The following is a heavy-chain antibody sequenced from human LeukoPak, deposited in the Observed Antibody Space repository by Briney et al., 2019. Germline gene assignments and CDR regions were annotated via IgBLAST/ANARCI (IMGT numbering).Heavy chain of an antibody. Sequence: GGSLRLSCASSGFTFSSYVMHWVRQAPGKGLEWVAVIWYDGSNEYYADSVKGRFTISRDNSKNTLYLQMNSLRAEDTAVYYCAKDLDDSVWGSRTDMIDYWGQGTLVTVSS. CDR1: GFTFSSYV. D-gene: IGHD3-16*01. V-gene: IGHV3-33*06. CDR3: AKDLDDSVWGSRTDMIDY. CDR2: IWYDGSNE. J-gene: IGHJ4*02.